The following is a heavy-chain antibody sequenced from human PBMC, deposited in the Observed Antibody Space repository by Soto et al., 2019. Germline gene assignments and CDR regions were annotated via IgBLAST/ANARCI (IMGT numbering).Heavy chain of an antibody. J-gene: IGHJ5*02. CDR2: IVVGSGNT. CDR3: AAFDPGPMGFDP. Sequence: SVKVSCKASGFTFSSSAVQWVRQARGQRLEWIGKIVVGSGNTNYAQKFQERVTITRDMSTSTAYMELSSLRSEDTAFYYCAAFDPGPMGFDPWGQGTLVTSPQ. D-gene: IGHD3-9*01. V-gene: IGHV1-58*01. CDR1: GFTFSSSA.